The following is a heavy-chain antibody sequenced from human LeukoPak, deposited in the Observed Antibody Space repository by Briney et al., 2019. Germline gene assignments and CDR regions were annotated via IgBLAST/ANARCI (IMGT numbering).Heavy chain of an antibody. CDR1: GGSISSSSHY. V-gene: IGHV4-39*01. Sequence: PSETLSLTRTVSGGSISSSSHYWVWIRQPPGKGLEWIGSIYYSGNTYYNTSLKSRVAVSVDPFKKQFTLNLSSVTAADTAVYYCARHSYYYDSSGYDYYFDYWGQGTLVTVSS. CDR2: IYYSGNT. J-gene: IGHJ4*02. D-gene: IGHD3-22*01. CDR3: ARHSYYYDSSGYDYYFDY.